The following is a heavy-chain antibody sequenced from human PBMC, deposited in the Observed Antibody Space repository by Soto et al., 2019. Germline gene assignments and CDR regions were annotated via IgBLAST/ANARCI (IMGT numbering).Heavy chain of an antibody. CDR2: IKPDGSET. CDR3: TSRPSGMTYHAVFDF. J-gene: IGHJ4*02. V-gene: IGHV3-7*03. CDR1: GLTFSGHW. Sequence: QSGGSLRLSCAASGLTFSGHWMTWVRQTPGEGLQWVAAIKPDGSETFYVDSVKGRFTISRDNARNSLFLQMDSLRAEDTAVYYCTSRPSGMTYHAVFDFWGQGTLVTV. D-gene: IGHD2-21*02.